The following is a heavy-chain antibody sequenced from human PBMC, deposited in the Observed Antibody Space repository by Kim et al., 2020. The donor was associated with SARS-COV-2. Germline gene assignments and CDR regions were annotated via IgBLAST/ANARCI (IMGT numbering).Heavy chain of an antibody. V-gene: IGHV3-66*02. D-gene: IGHD3-10*01. CDR3: ARGRPLLWFGELLERNDAFDIWGQGGNEAFDI. CDR2: IYSGGST. J-gene: IGHJ3*02. CDR1: GFTVSSNY. Sequence: GGSLRLSCAASGFTVSSNYMSWVRQAPGKGLEWVSVIYSGGSTYYADSVKGRFTISRDNSKNTLYLQMNSLRAEDTAVYYCARGRPLLWFGELLERNDAFDIWGQGGNEAFDIWGQGTMVTVSS.